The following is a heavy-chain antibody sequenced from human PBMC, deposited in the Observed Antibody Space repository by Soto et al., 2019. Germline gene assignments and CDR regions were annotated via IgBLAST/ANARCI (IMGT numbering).Heavy chain of an antibody. V-gene: IGHV3-13*05. J-gene: IGHJ6*02. CDR1: GFTFSSYD. D-gene: IGHD3-22*01. Sequence: AGGSLRLSCAASGFTFSSYDMHWVRQATGKGLEWVSAIGTAGDPYYPGSVKGRFTISRENAKNSLYLQMNSLRAGDTAVYYCARFSDDSSGYLYGMDVWGQGTTVTVSS. CDR2: IGTAGDP. CDR3: ARFSDDSSGYLYGMDV.